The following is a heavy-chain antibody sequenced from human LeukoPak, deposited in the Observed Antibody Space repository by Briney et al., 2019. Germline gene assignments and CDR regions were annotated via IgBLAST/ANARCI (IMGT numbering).Heavy chain of an antibody. V-gene: IGHV2-5*02. J-gene: IGHJ4*02. CDR1: GFSFSTTGVG. CDR3: ARGNNHDFRGNYYSPSAP. D-gene: IGHD3-22*01. Sequence: SGPTLVNPTQTLTLTCTFSGFSFSTTGVGVAWIRQPPGKALEWLALIYWDDDKRYRPSLKSRLTVAKDSSTNRVVLTMANMAPADPATYYCARGNNHDFRGNYYSPSAPGGQGTPVTVSS. CDR2: IYWDDDK.